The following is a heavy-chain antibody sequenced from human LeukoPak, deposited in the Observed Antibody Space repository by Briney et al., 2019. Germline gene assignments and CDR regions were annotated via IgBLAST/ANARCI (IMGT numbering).Heavy chain of an antibody. CDR3: ASHGSSGHDPLT. CDR2: IYYTGST. Sequence: SETLSLTCTVSGGSISSYYWSWIRRPPGKGLEWIGYIYYTGSTSYNPSLTSRVTISLDTSKSQFSLRLTSVTAADTAVYYCASHGSSGHDPLTWGQGTLVTVSS. J-gene: IGHJ4*02. D-gene: IGHD5-12*01. CDR1: GGSISSYY. V-gene: IGHV4-59*08.